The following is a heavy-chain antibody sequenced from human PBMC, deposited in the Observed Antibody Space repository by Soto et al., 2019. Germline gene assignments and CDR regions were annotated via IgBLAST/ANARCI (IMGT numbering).Heavy chain of an antibody. J-gene: IGHJ6*02. CDR1: GFTFSYYY. D-gene: IGHD2-15*01. Sequence: GGSLRLSCAASGFTFSYYYMSWIRQAPGKGLEWVSYISSSSSYTNYADSVKGRFTISRDNAKNSLYLQMNSLRAEDTAVYYCARDSGYCSGGSCYSAYYYYYGMDVWGQGTTVTVSS. CDR2: ISSSSSYT. CDR3: ARDSGYCSGGSCYSAYYYYYGMDV. V-gene: IGHV3-11*06.